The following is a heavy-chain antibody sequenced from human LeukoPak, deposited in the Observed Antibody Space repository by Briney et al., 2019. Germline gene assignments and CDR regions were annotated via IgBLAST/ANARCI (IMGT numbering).Heavy chain of an antibody. J-gene: IGHJ6*03. V-gene: IGHV4-34*01. D-gene: IGHD2-15*01. CDR3: ARDLALGYCSGGSCYKYYMDV. CDR2: INHSGST. CDR1: GGSFIGYY. Sequence: SETLSLTCAVDGGSFIGYYWSWIRQPPGKGLEWIGEINHSGSTYYNPSLKSRVTISVDTSKNQFSLKLSSVTAADTAVYYCARDLALGYCSGGSCYKYYMDVWGKGTTVTVSS.